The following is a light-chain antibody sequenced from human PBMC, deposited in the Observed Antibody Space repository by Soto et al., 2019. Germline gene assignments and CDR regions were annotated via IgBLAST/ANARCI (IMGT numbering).Light chain of an antibody. CDR1: SSDVGGYNY. CDR2: EVS. CDR3: SPYAGSIRYV. Sequence: QSALTQPPSASGSPGQSVTISCTGTSSDVGGYNYVSWYQQHPGKAPKLMIYEVSKRPSGVPDRFSGSKSGNTASLPVSGLQAEDEADYYSSPYAGSIRYVFGTGTKVTVL. J-gene: IGLJ1*01. V-gene: IGLV2-8*01.